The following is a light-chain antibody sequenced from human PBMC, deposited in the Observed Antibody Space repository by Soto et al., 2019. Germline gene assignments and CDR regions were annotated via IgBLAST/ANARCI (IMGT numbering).Light chain of an antibody. CDR1: QSVTTN. CDR2: GAS. CDR3: QQYDRWPVT. J-gene: IGKJ4*01. V-gene: IGKV3-15*01. Sequence: IVLTPSPATLSVSPGERVTFSCRASQSVTTNLAWYQHKPGQSPRLIISGASTGASGIPPRFSGSGSGTECTLTIDRLQSADFAVYYCQQYDRWPVTFGGGTKVDIK.